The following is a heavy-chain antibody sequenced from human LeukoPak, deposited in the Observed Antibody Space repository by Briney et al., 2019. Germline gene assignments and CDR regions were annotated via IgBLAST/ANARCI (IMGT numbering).Heavy chain of an antibody. CDR1: GDTLTNYA. Sequence: SVKVSCKVSGDTLTNYAFSWVRQAPGQGLEWMGSIVPIFGTTDLPRKFQGRVTITADTSTTTAYMELTSLKSEDTALYYCAAYSTSPNLDYWGQATLVTVSS. V-gene: IGHV1-69*06. CDR3: AAYSTSPNLDY. D-gene: IGHD6-13*01. CDR2: IVPIFGTT. J-gene: IGHJ4*02.